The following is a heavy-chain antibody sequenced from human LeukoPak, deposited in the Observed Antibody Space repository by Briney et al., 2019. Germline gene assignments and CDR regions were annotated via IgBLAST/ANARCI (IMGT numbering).Heavy chain of an antibody. CDR1: GGSFSGYY. Sequence: PSETLSLTCAVYGGSFSGYYRSWIRQPPGKGLEWIGEINHSGSTNYNPSLKSRVTISVDTSKNQFSLKLSSVTAADTAVYYCASNRIAVAGTDYWGQGTLVTVSS. V-gene: IGHV4-34*01. CDR2: INHSGST. J-gene: IGHJ4*02. CDR3: ASNRIAVAGTDY. D-gene: IGHD6-19*01.